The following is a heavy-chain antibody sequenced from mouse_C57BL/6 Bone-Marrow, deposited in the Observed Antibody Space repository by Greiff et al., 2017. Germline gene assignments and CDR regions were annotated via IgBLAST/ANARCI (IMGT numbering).Heavy chain of an antibody. CDR3: TVDGDCPFAY. D-gene: IGHD2-13*01. V-gene: IGHV14-4*01. J-gene: IGHJ3*01. CDR1: GFNITDDY. CDR2: IDPANGDT. Sequence: EVQLQQSGAELVRPGASVKLSCTASGFNITDDYMHWVKQRPEQGLEWIGWIDPANGDTEYAQKFQGKATLTADKSSSTAYLQLSSLTSEDTAVYYCTVDGDCPFAYWGQGTLVTVSA.